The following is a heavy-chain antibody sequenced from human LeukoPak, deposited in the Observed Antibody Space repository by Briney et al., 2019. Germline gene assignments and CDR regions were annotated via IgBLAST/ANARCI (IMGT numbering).Heavy chain of an antibody. J-gene: IGHJ4*02. CDR1: GGSISSYY. V-gene: IGHV4-59*01. D-gene: IGHD5-18*01. Sequence: PSETLSLTCTVSGGSISSYYWSWIRQPPGKGLEWIGYIYYSGSTNYNSSLKSRVTISVDTSKNQFSLKLSSVTAADTAVYYCARAFGYSYGEEFDYWGQGTLVTVSS. CDR2: IYYSGST. CDR3: ARAFGYSYGEEFDY.